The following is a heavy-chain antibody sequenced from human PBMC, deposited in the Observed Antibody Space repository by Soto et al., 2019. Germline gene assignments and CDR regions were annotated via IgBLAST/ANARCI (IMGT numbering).Heavy chain of an antibody. CDR3: ARALYYYDSSGYYS. CDR2: IWYDGSNK. V-gene: IGHV3-33*01. D-gene: IGHD3-22*01. J-gene: IGHJ4*02. CDR1: GFSFSSYG. Sequence: PXGSLRLYCAASGFSFSSYGMHWVRQAPGKGLEWVAVIWYDGSNKYYADSVKGRFTISRDNSKNTLYLQMNSLRAEDTAVYYCARALYYYDSSGYYSWGQGTLVTVSS.